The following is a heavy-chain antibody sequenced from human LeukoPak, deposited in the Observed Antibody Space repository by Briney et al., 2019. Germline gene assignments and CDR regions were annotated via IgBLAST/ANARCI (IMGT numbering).Heavy chain of an antibody. V-gene: IGHV1-18*01. D-gene: IGHD6-19*01. CDR2: ISAYNGNT. CDR1: GYTFTSYG. CDR3: ARGRRQWLALRYYYYMDV. Sequence: GASVKVSCKASGYTFTSYGISWVRQAPAQGLEWMGWISAYNGNTNYAQTLQGRVTMTTDTSTSTAYMELRSLRSDDTAVYYCARGRRQWLALRYYYYMDVWGKGTTVTISS. J-gene: IGHJ6*03.